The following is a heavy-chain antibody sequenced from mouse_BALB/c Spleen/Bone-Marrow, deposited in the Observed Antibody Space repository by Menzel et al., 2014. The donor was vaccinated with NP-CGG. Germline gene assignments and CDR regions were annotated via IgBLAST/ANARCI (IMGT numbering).Heavy chain of an antibody. CDR2: IYPGNVNT. J-gene: IGHJ3*01. CDR1: GYTFTSYY. D-gene: IGHD2-14*01. CDR3: ARGGYDGAWFAY. V-gene: IGHV1S56*01. Sequence: VKVVESGPELVKPGASVRISCKASGYTFTSYYIHWVKQRPGQGLEWIGWIYPGNVNTNYNEKFEAKATLTADKSSSTAYMQLSSLTSEDSAVYFCARGGYDGAWFAYWGQGTLVTVSA.